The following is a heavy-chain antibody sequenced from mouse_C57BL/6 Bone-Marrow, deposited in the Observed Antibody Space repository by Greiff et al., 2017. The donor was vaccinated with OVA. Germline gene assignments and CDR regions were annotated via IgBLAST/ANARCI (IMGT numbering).Heavy chain of an antibody. CDR3: ARGDYYGSGYDWYFDV. J-gene: IGHJ1*03. CDR2: IYPRNGNT. Sequence: VQLQQSGAELARPGASVKLSCKASGYTFPSYGISWVKQSTGQGLEWIGEIYPRNGNTYYNEKFKGKATLTADKSSSTAYMELRSLTSEDSAVYFCARGDYYGSGYDWYFDVWGTGTTVTVSS. CDR1: GYTFPSYG. D-gene: IGHD1-1*01. V-gene: IGHV1-81*01.